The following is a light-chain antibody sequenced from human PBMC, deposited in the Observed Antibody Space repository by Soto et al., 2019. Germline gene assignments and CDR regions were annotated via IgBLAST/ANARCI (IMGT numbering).Light chain of an antibody. CDR3: QQSNSIPPELT. CDR1: QDIGTS. J-gene: IGKJ4*01. V-gene: IGKV1-12*01. CDR2: AAS. Sequence: DIQMTQSPSSVSASAGDRVTITCRASQDIGTSLGWYQQKPGKAPNLLIYAASNLEGGVPSRFSGNGSGTDFTIPISSLQQEDYVTYYCQQSNSIPPELTFGGGTKVEI.